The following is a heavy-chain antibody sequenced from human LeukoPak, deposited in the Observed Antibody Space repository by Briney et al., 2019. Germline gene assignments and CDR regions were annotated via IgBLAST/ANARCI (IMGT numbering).Heavy chain of an antibody. D-gene: IGHD6-6*01. CDR3: ARVDSSSIAARQLDY. V-gene: IGHV1-69*05. Sequence: SVKVSCKASGGTFSSYAISWVRQAPGQGLEWMGGIIPIFGTANYAQKFQGRVTITTDESTSTAYMELSSLRSEDTAVYYCARVDSSSIAARQLDYWGQGSLVTVSS. CDR2: IIPIFGTA. CDR1: GGTFSSYA. J-gene: IGHJ4*02.